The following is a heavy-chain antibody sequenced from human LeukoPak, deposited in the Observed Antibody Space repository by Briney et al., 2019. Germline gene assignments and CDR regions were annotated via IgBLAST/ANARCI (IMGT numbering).Heavy chain of an antibody. CDR1: GFTFSSYA. D-gene: IGHD6-13*01. CDR3: ARARIAAALGNWFDP. J-gene: IGHJ5*02. CDR2: ISYDGSNK. Sequence: GGSLGLSCAASGFTFSSYAMHWVRQAPGKGLEWVAVISYDGSNKYYADSVKGRFTISRDNSKNTLYLQMNSLRAEDTAVHYCARARIAAALGNWFDPWGQGTLVTVSS. V-gene: IGHV3-30-3*01.